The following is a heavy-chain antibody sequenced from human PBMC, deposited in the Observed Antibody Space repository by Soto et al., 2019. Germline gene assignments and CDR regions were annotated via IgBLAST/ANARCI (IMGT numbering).Heavy chain of an antibody. J-gene: IGHJ4*02. CDR3: ARDRGPWTNFDY. CDR2: IYYSGST. CDR1: GGSISSGGYY. V-gene: IGHV4-31*03. D-gene: IGHD1-26*01. Sequence: QVQLQESGPGLVKPSQTLSLTCTVSGGSISSGGYYWSWIRQHPGKGLEWIGYIYYSGSTYYNPSLKGRVTISVNTSKNQFSLKLSPVTAADTAVYYCARDRGPWTNFDYWGQGTLVTVSS.